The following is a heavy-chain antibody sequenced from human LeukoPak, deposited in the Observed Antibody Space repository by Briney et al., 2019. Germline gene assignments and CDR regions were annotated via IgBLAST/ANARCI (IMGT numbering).Heavy chain of an antibody. J-gene: IGHJ3*02. V-gene: IGHV3-7*03. CDR3: ARSDSYGHADAFDI. CDR2: IDQDGRDK. D-gene: IGHD5-18*01. Sequence: GGSLRLSCAASGFIFNTYYMSWVRQAPGKGLEWVANIDQDGRDKFYVDSVKGRFTISRDSAKNSLYLQMNSLRAEDTAFYYCARSDSYGHADAFDIWGQGTMVTVSS. CDR1: GFIFNTYY.